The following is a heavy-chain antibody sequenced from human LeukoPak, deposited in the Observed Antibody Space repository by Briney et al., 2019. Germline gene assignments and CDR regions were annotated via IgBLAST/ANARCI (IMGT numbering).Heavy chain of an antibody. V-gene: IGHV3-30*02. D-gene: IGHD4-23*01. J-gene: IGHJ3*01. CDR1: GFTFSSYG. CDR2: IRDGGTNR. Sequence: TGGSLRLSCAASGFTFSSYGMHWVRQVPGKGLEWVAFIRDGGTNRYYADSVKDRLTISRDNSKNTPYLQMNSLRDEDTAIYYCAKVYGGNSGAFDLWGQGTMVIVSS. CDR3: AKVYGGNSGAFDL.